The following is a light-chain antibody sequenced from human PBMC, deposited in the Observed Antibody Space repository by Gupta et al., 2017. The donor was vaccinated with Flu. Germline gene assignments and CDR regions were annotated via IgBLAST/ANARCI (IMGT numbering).Light chain of an antibody. CDR3: QAWDSSTYV. CDR1: KLGDKY. J-gene: IGLJ1*01. Sequence: SPGQTASITCSGHKLGDKYACWYQQKPGQSPVLVIYQDNKRPSGIPERFSGSNSGNTATLTISGTQAMDEADYYCQAWDSSTYVFGTGTKVTVL. CDR2: QDN. V-gene: IGLV3-1*01.